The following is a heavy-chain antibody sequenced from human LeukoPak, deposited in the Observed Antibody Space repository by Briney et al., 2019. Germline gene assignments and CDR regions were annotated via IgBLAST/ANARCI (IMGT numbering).Heavy chain of an antibody. J-gene: IGHJ4*02. CDR2: IQYSGSS. D-gene: IGHD5-24*01. V-gene: IGHV4-59*01. CDR3: AREKRWLQSPFDY. Sequence: PSETLSLTCTVSGGAISSYYWSWIRQPPGKGLEWIGYIQYSGSSNYNSSLKSRVTISVDTSQNHFSLKVSSVTAADTAVYYCAREKRWLQSPFDYWGQGTLVTVSS. CDR1: GGAISSYY.